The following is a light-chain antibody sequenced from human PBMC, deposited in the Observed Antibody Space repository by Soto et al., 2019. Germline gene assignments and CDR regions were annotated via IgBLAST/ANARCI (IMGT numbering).Light chain of an antibody. CDR1: QSISSY. Sequence: DIQMTQSPSPLSASVGDRVTITCRASQSISSYLHWYQQKPGKAPKLLIYAASSLQSGVPSRFSGSGSGTEFTLTISSLQPEDFATYYCLQHNSYPLTFGGGTKVDIK. J-gene: IGKJ4*01. CDR2: AAS. CDR3: LQHNSYPLT. V-gene: IGKV1-17*01.